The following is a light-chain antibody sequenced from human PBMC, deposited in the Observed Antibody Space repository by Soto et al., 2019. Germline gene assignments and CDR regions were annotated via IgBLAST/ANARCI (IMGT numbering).Light chain of an antibody. J-gene: IGLJ2*01. CDR3: SSYAGSNGVV. CDR1: SSDVGGYNY. CDR2: EVS. Sequence: QSVLTQPPSASGSPGQSVTISCTGTSSDVGGYNYVSWYQKHPGKAPKLMIYEVSKRPSGVPDRFSGSKSGNTASLTVSGLQAEDEAYYYCSSYAGSNGVVFGGGTKLTVL. V-gene: IGLV2-8*01.